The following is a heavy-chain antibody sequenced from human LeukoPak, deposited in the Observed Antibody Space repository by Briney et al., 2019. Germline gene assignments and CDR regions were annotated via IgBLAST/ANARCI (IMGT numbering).Heavy chain of an antibody. CDR3: ARAVGHPSYYFDY. J-gene: IGHJ4*02. CDR2: ISYSGST. V-gene: IGHV4-59*01. D-gene: IGHD1-26*01. CDR1: GGSISSYY. Sequence: SETLSLTCTVSGGSISSYYWSWIRQPPGKGLEWSGYISYSGSTNYNPSLKSRVTISGDTSKKQFSLKLTSVTAADTAVYYCARAVGHPSYYFDYWGQGTLVTVSS.